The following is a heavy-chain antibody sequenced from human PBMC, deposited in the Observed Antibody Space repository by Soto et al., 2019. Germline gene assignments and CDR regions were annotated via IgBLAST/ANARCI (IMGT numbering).Heavy chain of an antibody. CDR3: ARVSSSGTGDWFDP. D-gene: IGHD6-13*01. CDR1: GYTLTELS. V-gene: IGHV1-24*01. CDR2: FDPEDGET. Sequence: ASVKVSCKVSGYTLTELSMHWVRQAPGKGLEWMGGFDPEDGETIYAQKFQGRVTMTEDTSTDTAYMELSSLRSEDTAVYYCARVSSSGTGDWFDPWGKGTLVTVPS. J-gene: IGHJ5*02.